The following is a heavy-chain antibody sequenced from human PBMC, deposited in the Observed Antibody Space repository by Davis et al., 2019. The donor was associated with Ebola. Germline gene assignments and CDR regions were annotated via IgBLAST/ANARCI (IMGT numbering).Heavy chain of an antibody. D-gene: IGHD2-21*01. J-gene: IGHJ6*02. CDR3: AKDLLWWSASDV. V-gene: IGHV3-23*01. Sequence: GGSLRLSCAASGFTFSSYAMSWVRQAPGKGLEWVSGIGSSSNGRHYADSVKGQFTISRDDSKNTLYLQMNSLRAEDTAVYYCAKDLLWWSASDVWGQGTTVTVSS. CDR2: IGSSSNGR. CDR1: GFTFSSYA.